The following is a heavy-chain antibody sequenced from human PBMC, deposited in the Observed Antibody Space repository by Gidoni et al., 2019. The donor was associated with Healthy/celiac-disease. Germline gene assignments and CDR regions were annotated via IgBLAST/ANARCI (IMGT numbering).Heavy chain of an antibody. D-gene: IGHD2-21*02. CDR2: IYYSGST. CDR3: ARVVGGSRVVTATYYFDY. J-gene: IGHJ4*02. Sequence: QVQLQESGPGLVKPSETLSLTCTVSGGSIISYYWSWIRQPPGKGLEWIGYIYYSGSTNYNPSLKSRVTISVDTSKNQFSLKLSSVTAADTAVYYCARVVGGSRVVTATYYFDYWGQGTLVTVSS. V-gene: IGHV4-59*01. CDR1: GGSIISYY.